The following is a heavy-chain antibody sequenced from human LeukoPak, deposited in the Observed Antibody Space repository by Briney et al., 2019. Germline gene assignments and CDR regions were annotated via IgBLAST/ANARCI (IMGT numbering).Heavy chain of an antibody. D-gene: IGHD6-13*01. CDR3: AKDRDWASAAGTDFDY. CDR1: GFTFSSYG. CDR2: IRYDGSNK. V-gene: IGHV3-30*02. J-gene: IGHJ4*02. Sequence: GGSLRLPCAASGFTFSSYGMHWVRQAPGKGLEWVAFIRYDGSNKYYADSVKGRLTISRDNSKNTLYLQMNSLRAEDTAVYYCAKDRDWASAAGTDFDYWGQGTLVTVSS.